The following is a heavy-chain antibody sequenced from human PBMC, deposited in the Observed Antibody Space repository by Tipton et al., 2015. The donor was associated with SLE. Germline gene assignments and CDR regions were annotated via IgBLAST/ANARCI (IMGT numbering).Heavy chain of an antibody. V-gene: IGHV3-48*03. D-gene: IGHD4-17*01. CDR1: GFTFGDYA. J-gene: IGHJ4*02. Sequence: SLRLSCTASGFTFGDYAMSWVRQAPGKGLEWVSYISSSGSTIYYADSVKGRFTISRDNAKNSLYLQMNSLRAEDTAVYYCARSSYGDYVFDYWGQGTLVTVSS. CDR3: ARSSYGDYVFDY. CDR2: ISSSGSTI.